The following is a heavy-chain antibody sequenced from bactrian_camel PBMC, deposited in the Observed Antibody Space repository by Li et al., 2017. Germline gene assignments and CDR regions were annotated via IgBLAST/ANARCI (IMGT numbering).Heavy chain of an antibody. V-gene: IGHV3S1*01. J-gene: IGHJ6*01. Sequence: HVQLVESGGGSVQAGGSLRLSCTASGYSYSTYSMAWFRQSPGKEREGVASIYAGDSTTYYADSVKGRFTISQDSAKNTLYLQMNSLKPEDTAVYYCAAMGGYKGRAFVSVMDATRFAYWGQGTQVTVS. CDR1: GYSYSTYS. CDR3: AAMGGYKGRAFVSVMDATRFAY. D-gene: IGHD3*01. CDR2: IYAGDSTT.